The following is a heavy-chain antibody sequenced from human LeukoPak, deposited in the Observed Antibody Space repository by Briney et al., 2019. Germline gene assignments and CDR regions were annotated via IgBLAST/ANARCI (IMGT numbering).Heavy chain of an antibody. CDR3: ARGTFNYDSSGYFGSWGLDY. CDR2: ISSSGCT. Sequence: SETLSLTCSGSGDSISSVDYYRRWLRQPPGRGLEWIGRISSSGCTNYNPSLKSRVNISVDTSKNQFSLKLSSVTAADKAVYYCARGTFNYDSSGYFGSWGLDYWGQGTLVTVSS. V-gene: IGHV4-61*02. CDR1: GDSISSVDYY. D-gene: IGHD3-22*01. J-gene: IGHJ4*02.